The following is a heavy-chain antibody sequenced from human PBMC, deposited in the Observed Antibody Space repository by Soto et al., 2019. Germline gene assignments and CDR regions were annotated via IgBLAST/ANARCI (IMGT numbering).Heavy chain of an antibody. D-gene: IGHD2-15*01. CDR1: GGTFSSYS. J-gene: IGHJ4*02. CDR3: ARERVAATLYFDY. Sequence: SVKVSCKASGGTFSSYSISWVREAPGQGLEWMGGIIPIFGTANYAQKFQGRVTITADESTSTAYMELSSLRSEDTAVYYCARERVAATLYFDYWGQGTLVTVSS. CDR2: IIPIFGTA. V-gene: IGHV1-69*13.